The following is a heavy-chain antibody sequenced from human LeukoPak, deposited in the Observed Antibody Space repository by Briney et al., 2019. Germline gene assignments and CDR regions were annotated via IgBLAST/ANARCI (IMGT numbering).Heavy chain of an antibody. CDR2: GST. D-gene: IGHD3-22*01. CDR1: GGSISSYY. CDR3: ASPRGDDSGGYYTWYFHH. J-gene: IGHJ1*01. Sequence: SETLSLTCTVSGGSISSYYWGWIRQPPGKGLEWIGSGSTYYNPSLKGRVTISVDTSKNQFSLKLSSVTAADTAVYFCASPRGDDSGGYYTWYFHHWGQGILVTVSS. V-gene: IGHV4-4*09.